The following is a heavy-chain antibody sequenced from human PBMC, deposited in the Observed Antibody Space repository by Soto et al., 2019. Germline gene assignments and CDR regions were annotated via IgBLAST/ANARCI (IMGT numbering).Heavy chain of an antibody. D-gene: IGHD5-12*01. V-gene: IGHV1-69*04. CDR3: VRNSPIGSTFSGYDGLDY. Sequence: SVKVSCKAFGSAFKSYDIHWVRQATGQGLEWMRRIIPLLDTTNYAQNFQGRVTITADKSTGTAYMELSSLRSEDTAVFFCVRNSPIGSTFSGYDGLDYWGQGTLVTVSS. J-gene: IGHJ4*02. CDR2: IIPLLDTT. CDR1: GSAFKSYD.